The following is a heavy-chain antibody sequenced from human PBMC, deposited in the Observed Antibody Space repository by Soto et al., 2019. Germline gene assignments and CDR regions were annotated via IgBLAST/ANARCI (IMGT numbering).Heavy chain of an antibody. CDR2: IYYSGST. V-gene: IGHV4-39*01. J-gene: IGHJ4*02. CDR1: GFSISLSIYY. CDR3: ARQVGSSWYSDY. Sequence: SEPLSLTCTVSGFSISLSIYYCGWIHQPPGKGLEWIGSIYYSGSTYYNPSLKSRVTISVDTSKNQFSLKLSSVTAADTAVYYCARQVGSSWYSDYWGQGTLVNVSA. D-gene: IGHD6-13*01.